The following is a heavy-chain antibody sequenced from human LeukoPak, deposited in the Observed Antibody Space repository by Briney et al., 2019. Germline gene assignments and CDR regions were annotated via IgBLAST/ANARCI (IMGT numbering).Heavy chain of an antibody. Sequence: GGSLRLSCAASGFTFSDYWMTWVRQAPGKGLEWVSGISWNSGSIGYADSVKGRFTISRDNAKNSLYLQMNSLRAEDTALYYCAKDIGRMVRGTAEYWGQGTLVTVSS. CDR2: ISWNSGSI. J-gene: IGHJ4*02. V-gene: IGHV3-9*01. CDR1: GFTFSDYW. CDR3: AKDIGRMVRGTAEY. D-gene: IGHD3-10*01.